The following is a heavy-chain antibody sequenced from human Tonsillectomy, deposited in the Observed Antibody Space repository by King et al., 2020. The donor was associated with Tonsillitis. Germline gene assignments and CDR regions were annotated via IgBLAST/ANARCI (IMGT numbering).Heavy chain of an antibody. Sequence: QLVQSGAEVKKPGASVKVSCKASGYTFTSYYMHWVRQAPGQGLEWMGIISPSGGSTSYAQKFQGRVTMTRDTSTSTVYMELSSLSSEDTAMYYCAGTVSGDFDYWGQGTLVTVSS. CDR3: AGTVSGDFDY. CDR2: ISPSGGST. J-gene: IGHJ4*02. V-gene: IGHV1-46*03. D-gene: IGHD3-10*01. CDR1: GYTFTSYY.